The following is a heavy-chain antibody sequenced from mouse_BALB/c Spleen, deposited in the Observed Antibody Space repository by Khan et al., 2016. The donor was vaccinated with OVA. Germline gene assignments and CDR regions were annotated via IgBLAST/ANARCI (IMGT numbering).Heavy chain of an antibody. D-gene: IGHD1-1*01. V-gene: IGHV1-20*02. CDR1: GYSFTGYF. J-gene: IGHJ2*01. CDR3: ARIYGSDFDY. Sequence: EVKLQESGPELVKPGASVKISCKASGYSFTGYFMHWVMQSHGKSLEWIGRINPHIGETFYNQKFKGKATLTVDESSSTAHMELRSLASEDSSVYFCARIYGSDFDYWGQGITLTVSS. CDR2: INPHIGET.